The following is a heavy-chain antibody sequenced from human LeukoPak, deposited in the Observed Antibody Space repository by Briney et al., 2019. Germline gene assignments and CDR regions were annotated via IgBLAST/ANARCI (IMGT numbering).Heavy chain of an antibody. V-gene: IGHV3-23*01. CDR2: IGGDGITT. Sequence: GGSLRLSCVASGFTFTSHAMNWVRQAPGKGLEWVSVIGGDGITTYYADSVKGRFTISRDNSKNTLYLQMNSLRAEDTAVYYCAKDPLSRYSYGSNWFDPWGQGTLVTVSS. D-gene: IGHD5-18*01. CDR3: AKDPLSRYSYGSNWFDP. CDR1: GFTFTSHA. J-gene: IGHJ5*02.